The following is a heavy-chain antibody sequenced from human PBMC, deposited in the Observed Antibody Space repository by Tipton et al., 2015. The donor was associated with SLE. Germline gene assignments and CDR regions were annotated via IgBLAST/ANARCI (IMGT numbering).Heavy chain of an antibody. Sequence: TLSLTCTVSGGSISSYYWSWIRRPPGKGLEWIGYIFRSGNAYYNPSLKSRVTISLDMSTNQFSLRLDSATAADTAVYYCARGEMDVFDMWGQGTVVSVSS. V-gene: IGHV4-59*12. CDR1: GGSISSYY. CDR2: IFRSGNA. J-gene: IGHJ3*02. CDR3: ARGEMDVFDM. D-gene: IGHD5-24*01.